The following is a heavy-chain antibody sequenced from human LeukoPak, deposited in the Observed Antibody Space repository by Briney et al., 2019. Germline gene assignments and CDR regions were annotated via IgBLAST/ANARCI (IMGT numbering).Heavy chain of an antibody. Sequence: QSGGSLRLSCAASGLTFTDYWMHWVRQAPRKGLEWVSLIKNVGSVTRYADSVKGRFTISRDDAKNTLDLQMNSLKVDDTAVYYCATGHSYGYDYWGQGILVTVSS. CDR3: ATGHSYGYDY. J-gene: IGHJ4*02. V-gene: IGHV3-74*01. D-gene: IGHD5-18*01. CDR2: IKNVGSVT. CDR1: GLTFTDYW.